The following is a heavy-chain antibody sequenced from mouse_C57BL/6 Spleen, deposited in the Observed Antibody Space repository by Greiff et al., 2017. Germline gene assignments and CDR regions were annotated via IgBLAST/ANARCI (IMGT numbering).Heavy chain of an antibody. D-gene: IGHD1-1*01. CDR1: GYTFTSYW. Sequence: VQLQQPGAELVKPGASVKLSCKASGYTFTSYWMQWVKQRPGQGLEWIGKIDPSDSYTNYNQKFKGKATLTVDTSSSTSYMQLSSLTSEDSAVYYCARSPPYYDGSSGYWGQGTTLTVSS. CDR2: IDPSDSYT. J-gene: IGHJ2*01. CDR3: ARSPPYYDGSSGY. V-gene: IGHV1-50*01.